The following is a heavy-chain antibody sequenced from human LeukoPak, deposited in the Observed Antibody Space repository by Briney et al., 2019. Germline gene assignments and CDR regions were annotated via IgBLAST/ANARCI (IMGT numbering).Heavy chain of an antibody. D-gene: IGHD5-12*01. CDR3: ARFGGSYSGYPTRDY. Sequence: SETLSLTCTVSGGSISSGGYYWRWIRQHPGKGLEWIGYIYYSGSTYYNPSLKSRVTISVDTSKNQFSLKLSSVTAADTAVYYCARFGGSYSGYPTRDYWGQGTLVTVSS. CDR2: IYYSGST. V-gene: IGHV4-31*03. J-gene: IGHJ4*02. CDR1: GGSISSGGYY.